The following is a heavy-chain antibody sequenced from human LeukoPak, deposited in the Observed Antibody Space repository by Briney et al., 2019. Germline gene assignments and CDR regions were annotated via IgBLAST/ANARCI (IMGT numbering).Heavy chain of an antibody. Sequence: AGGSLRLSCAASGFTLSSYSMNWVRQAPGKGPEWVSSISTSSSYIYYADSVKGRFTISRDNAKNTVYLQMNSLRAEDTAVYYCTRDWGSRPRTPCLGPWGQGTLVTVFS. CDR2: ISTSSSYI. D-gene: IGHD3-16*01. V-gene: IGHV3-21*01. CDR1: GFTLSSYS. J-gene: IGHJ3*01. CDR3: TRDWGSRPRTPCLGP.